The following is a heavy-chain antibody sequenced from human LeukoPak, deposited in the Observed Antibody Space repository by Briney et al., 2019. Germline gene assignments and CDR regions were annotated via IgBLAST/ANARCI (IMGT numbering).Heavy chain of an antibody. CDR1: GFTFSSYG. D-gene: IGHD6-13*01. Sequence: GRSLRLSCAASGFTFSSYGMHWVRQAPGKGLEWVAVISYDGSNKYYADSVKGRFTISRDNSKNTLYLQMNSLRAEDTAVYYCAKDRNVYSSSWYQVDYWGQGTLVTVSS. CDR3: AKDRNVYSSSWYQVDY. J-gene: IGHJ4*02. CDR2: ISYDGSNK. V-gene: IGHV3-30*18.